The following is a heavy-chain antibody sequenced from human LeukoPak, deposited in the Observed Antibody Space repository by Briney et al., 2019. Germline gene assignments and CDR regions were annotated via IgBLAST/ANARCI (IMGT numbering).Heavy chain of an antibody. J-gene: IGHJ6*03. CDR2: ISSSGSTI. Sequence: PGGSLRLSCAASGFTFSSYSMNWVRQAPGKGLEWVSYISSSGSTIYYADSVKGRFTISRDNAKNSLYLQMNSLRAEDTAVYYCARCYYDSSGYYALYYMDVWGKGTTVTISS. CDR3: ARCYYDSSGYYALYYMDV. CDR1: GFTFSSYS. V-gene: IGHV3-48*04. D-gene: IGHD3-22*01.